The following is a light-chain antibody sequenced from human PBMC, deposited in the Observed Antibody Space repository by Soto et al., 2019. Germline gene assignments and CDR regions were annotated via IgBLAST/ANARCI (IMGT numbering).Light chain of an antibody. CDR3: AAWDDSLNGPV. CDR2: TNN. V-gene: IGLV1-44*01. Sequence: QSVLTQPPSASGTPGQTVTISCSGSSSNIGNNPVSWYQQLPRTAPRLLIKTNNERPSGVPDRFSGSKSGTSASLAISGLQSEDEADYYCAAWDDSLNGPVFGGGTQLTVL. J-gene: IGLJ2*01. CDR1: SSNIGNNP.